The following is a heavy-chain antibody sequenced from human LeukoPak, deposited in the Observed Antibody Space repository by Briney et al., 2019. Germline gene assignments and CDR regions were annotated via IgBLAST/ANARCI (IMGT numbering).Heavy chain of an antibody. CDR2: ISSSSSYI. CDR1: GFTFSSYS. Sequence: PGGSLRLSCAAPGFTFSSYSMNWVRQAPGKGLEWVSSISSSSSYIYYADSVKGRFTISRDNAKNSLYLQMNSLRAEDTAVYYCARDLIGSSRKYYYYYGMDVWGQGTTVTVSS. D-gene: IGHD3-16*02. CDR3: ARDLIGSSRKYYYYYGMDV. J-gene: IGHJ6*02. V-gene: IGHV3-21*04.